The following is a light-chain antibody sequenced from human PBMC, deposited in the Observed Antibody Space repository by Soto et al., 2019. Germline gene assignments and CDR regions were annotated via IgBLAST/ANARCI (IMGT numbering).Light chain of an antibody. CDR1: QSISSY. J-gene: IGKJ4*02. V-gene: IGKV1-39*01. CDR3: QQTFSTQIS. CDR2: AAS. Sequence: DIQMTQSPSSLSASVGDRVTITCRASQSISSYLNWYQQKPGKAPKLLIYAASSLQSGVPSRFSGSGSGTDFTLTISSLQPEDFATYYCQQTFSTQISFGGGTTV.